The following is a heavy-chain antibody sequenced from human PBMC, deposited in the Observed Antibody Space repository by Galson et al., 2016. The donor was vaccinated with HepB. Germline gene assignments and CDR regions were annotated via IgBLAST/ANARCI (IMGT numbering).Heavy chain of an antibody. CDR3: AKDIPPRGHDAFDI. J-gene: IGHJ3*02. V-gene: IGHV3-48*04. CDR1: GFTFSSYN. CDR2: FSSSTGNI. D-gene: IGHD2-21*01. Sequence: SLRLSCAASGFTFSSYNMNWVRQAPGKGLEWVSYFSSSTGNILYPDSVKGRFTVSRDNAKNSLYLQMNSLRAEDTAIDYCAKDIPPRGHDAFDIWGRGTMVTVSS.